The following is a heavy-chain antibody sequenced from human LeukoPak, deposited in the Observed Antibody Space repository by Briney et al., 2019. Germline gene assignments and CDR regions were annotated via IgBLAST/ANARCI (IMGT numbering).Heavy chain of an antibody. Sequence: GGSLRLSCAASGFTFSSYAMSWVRQAPGKGLEWVSAISGSGGSTYYADSVKGRFTISRDNSKNTLYLQMNSLRAEDTAVYYCAKDLNIYDSSGYAIDHWGQGTLVTVSS. D-gene: IGHD3-22*01. V-gene: IGHV3-23*01. CDR2: ISGSGGST. CDR1: GFTFSSYA. CDR3: AKDLNIYDSSGYAIDH. J-gene: IGHJ4*02.